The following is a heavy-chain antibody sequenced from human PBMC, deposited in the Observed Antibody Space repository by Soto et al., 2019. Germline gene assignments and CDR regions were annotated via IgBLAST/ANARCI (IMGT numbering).Heavy chain of an antibody. CDR1: GYTFTTYA. J-gene: IGHJ5*02. CDR3: ARRFKSAGWLDP. Sequence: ASVKVSCKASGYTFTTYAIHWVRQDSGQGLEWMGWINAGNGNTEFSERFRGRVTITRDTSASTAHMELTGLTSEDTAVYYCARRFKSAGWLDPSGQGTLVTVSS. D-gene: IGHD3-10*01. CDR2: INAGNGNT. V-gene: IGHV1-3*01.